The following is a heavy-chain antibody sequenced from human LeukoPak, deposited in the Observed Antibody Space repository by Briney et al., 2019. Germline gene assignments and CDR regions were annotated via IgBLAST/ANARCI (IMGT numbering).Heavy chain of an antibody. V-gene: IGHV1-18*04. Sequence: ASVKVSCKASGYTFTGYYMHWVRQAPGQGLEWMGWISAYNGNTNYAQKLQGRVTMTTDTSTSTAYMELRSLRSDDTAVYYCARARVRSGGSWFRPIDYWGQGTLVTVSS. CDR3: ARARVRSGGSWFRPIDY. CDR2: ISAYNGNT. D-gene: IGHD2-15*01. J-gene: IGHJ4*02. CDR1: GYTFTGYY.